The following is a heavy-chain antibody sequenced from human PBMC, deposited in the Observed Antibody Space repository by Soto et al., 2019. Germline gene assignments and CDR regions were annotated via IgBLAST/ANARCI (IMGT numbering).Heavy chain of an antibody. J-gene: IGHJ4*02. Sequence: EVQLLESGGGLVQPGGSLRLSCAASGFTFRSYAMSWVRQAPGRGLECVSSIDGSGAGAYYADSVKGRFTISRDNSKNPLDLQMYSLRAEDTAVYYCAKGDILTGSKEGWDYWGQRTLVTVSS. CDR2: IDGSGAGA. CDR1: GFTFRSYA. CDR3: AKGDILTGSKEGWDY. D-gene: IGHD3-9*01. V-gene: IGHV3-23*01.